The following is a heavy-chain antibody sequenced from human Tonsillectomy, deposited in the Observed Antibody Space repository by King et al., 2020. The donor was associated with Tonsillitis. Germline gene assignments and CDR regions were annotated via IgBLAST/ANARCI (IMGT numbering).Heavy chain of an antibody. CDR1: GFTFSNYH. J-gene: IGHJ3*02. CDR3: ARDRSSGWPGVPDI. D-gene: IGHD6-19*01. Sequence: VQLVESGGGLVQPGGSLRLSCAVSGFTFSNYHMNWVSQTPGKGLEWISYITSSSSTVYYADSVEGRFTISRDNAKNSLYLQMNNLRVDDTAVYYCARDRSSGWPGVPDIWGQGTMVIVSP. CDR2: ITSSSSTV. V-gene: IGHV3-48*01.